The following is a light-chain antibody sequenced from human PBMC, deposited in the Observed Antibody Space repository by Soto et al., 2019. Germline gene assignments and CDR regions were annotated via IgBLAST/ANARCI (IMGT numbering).Light chain of an antibody. Sequence: QSVLTQPRSVSGSPGQSVTISRTGTSSDVGRFEYVSWYQQHPGEAPKVVVYDITKRPSGVPDRFSGSKSGNTASLTISGLQAEDEADYYCCSYAGIYSYVFGTGTKVTV. CDR3: CSYAGIYSYV. CDR2: DIT. V-gene: IGLV2-11*01. CDR1: SSDVGRFEY. J-gene: IGLJ1*01.